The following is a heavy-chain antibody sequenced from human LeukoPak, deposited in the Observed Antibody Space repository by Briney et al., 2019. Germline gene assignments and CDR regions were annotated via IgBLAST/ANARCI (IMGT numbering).Heavy chain of an antibody. CDR2: LNPNTLVT. CDR3: ARKDGGRDGMDV. Sequence: GASVKASCRASGYTFTDYYMHWVRQAPGQGLEWMGWLNPNTLVTKYAQHFQGRVPMTWDTSISTGYMDLHSLTSDDTAIYYCARKDGGRDGMDVWGQGTTVTVSS. D-gene: IGHD4-23*01. V-gene: IGHV1-2*02. CDR1: GYTFTDYY. J-gene: IGHJ6*02.